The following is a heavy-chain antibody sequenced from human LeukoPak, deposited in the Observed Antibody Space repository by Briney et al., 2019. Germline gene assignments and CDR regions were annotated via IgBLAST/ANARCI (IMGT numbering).Heavy chain of an antibody. CDR2: INHSGST. CDR1: GDSISSYY. D-gene: IGHD3-22*01. Sequence: SETLSLTCTVSGDSISSYYWSWIRQPPGKGLEWIGEINHSGSTNYNPSLKSRVTISVDTSKNQFSLKLSSVTAADTAVYYCARLKKYYDSSGYYNYYYYYYMDVWGKGTTVTVSS. J-gene: IGHJ6*03. CDR3: ARLKKYYDSSGYYNYYYYYYMDV. V-gene: IGHV4-34*01.